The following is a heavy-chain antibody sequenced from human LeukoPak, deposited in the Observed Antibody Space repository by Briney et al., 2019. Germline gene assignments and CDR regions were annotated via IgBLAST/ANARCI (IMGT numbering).Heavy chain of an antibody. D-gene: IGHD3-22*01. V-gene: IGHV4-4*02. J-gene: IGHJ4*02. CDR3: ARVTGYMIEDYFDY. CDR1: GGSISSNNW. Sequence: SETLSLTCAVSGGSISSNNWWSWVRQPPGKGLEWIGEIFHSGRTNYNPSLKSRVTISVDTSKNQFSLNLNSVTAADTAVYYCARVTGYMIEDYFDYWGQGTLVTVSS. CDR2: IFHSGRT.